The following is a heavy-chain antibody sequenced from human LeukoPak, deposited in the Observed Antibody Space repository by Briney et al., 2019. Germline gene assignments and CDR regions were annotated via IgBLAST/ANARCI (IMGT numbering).Heavy chain of an antibody. J-gene: IGHJ4*02. CDR3: ASTRGVAAAGPFFDY. CDR1: GGSLSSGSYY. CDR2: IYTSGST. D-gene: IGHD6-13*01. Sequence: SQTLSLTCTVSGGSLSSGSYYWSWIRQPAGKGLEWIGRIYTSGSTNYNPSLKSRVTISVDTSKNQFSLKLSSVTAADTAVYYCASTRGVAAAGPFFDYWGQGTLVTVSS. V-gene: IGHV4-61*02.